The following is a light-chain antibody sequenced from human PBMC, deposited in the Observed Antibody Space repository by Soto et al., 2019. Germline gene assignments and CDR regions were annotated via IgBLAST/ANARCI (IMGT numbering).Light chain of an antibody. V-gene: IGKV3-15*01. CDR3: QQYYQWPPS. CDR1: QTISNY. CDR2: GAS. Sequence: EIMMTQSPATLSVSPGERATLSCWASQTISNYLAWYQQKPGQTPRLLIHGASTRATGVPARFSGSGSGTEFTLTISSLQSADFAVYFCQQYYQWPPSFGQGTKVEIK. J-gene: IGKJ2*03.